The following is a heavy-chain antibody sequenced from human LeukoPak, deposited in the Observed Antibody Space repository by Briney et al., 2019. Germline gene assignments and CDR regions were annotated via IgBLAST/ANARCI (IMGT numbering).Heavy chain of an antibody. J-gene: IGHJ6*03. D-gene: IGHD2-2*01. V-gene: IGHV1-18*01. CDR1: GYTFTSYG. CDR3: ARVGVPAASRVRYYYYMDV. CDR2: ISAYNGNT. Sequence: GASVKVSCKASGYTFTSYGISWVRQAPGQGLEWMGWISAYNGNTNYAQKLQGRVTMTTDTSTSTAYMELRSLRSEDTAVYYCARVGVPAASRVRYYYYMDVWGKGTTVTVSS.